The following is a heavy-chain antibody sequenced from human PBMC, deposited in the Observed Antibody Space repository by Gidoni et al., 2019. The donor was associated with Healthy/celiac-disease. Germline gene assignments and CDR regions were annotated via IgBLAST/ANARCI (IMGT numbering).Heavy chain of an antibody. V-gene: IGHV1-69*02. CDR3: SGEGYSSGWYLGAAFDI. Sequence: QVQLVQSGSEVKKPGSSVKVSCKASGGTFSSYPISWVRQAPGQGLEWMGRIIPILGIANYAQKFQGRVTITADKSTSTAYMELSSLRSEDTAVYYCSGEGYSSGWYLGAAFDIWGQGTMVTVSS. J-gene: IGHJ3*02. D-gene: IGHD6-19*01. CDR2: IIPILGIA. CDR1: GGTFSSYP.